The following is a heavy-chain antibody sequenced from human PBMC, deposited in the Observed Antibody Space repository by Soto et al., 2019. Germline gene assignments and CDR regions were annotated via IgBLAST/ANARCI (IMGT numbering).Heavy chain of an antibody. Sequence: QVQLVETGEGMGQPGRSLRLSCAASGFTFSSYAMHWVRQAPGKGLEWVAVISYDGSNKYYADSVKGRFTISRDNSKNTLYLQMNSLRAEDTAVYYCARILRPGSYPDYWGQGTLVTVSS. CDR3: ARILRPGSYPDY. D-gene: IGHD1-26*01. CDR2: ISYDGSNK. J-gene: IGHJ4*02. CDR1: GFTFSSYA. V-gene: IGHV3-30-3*01.